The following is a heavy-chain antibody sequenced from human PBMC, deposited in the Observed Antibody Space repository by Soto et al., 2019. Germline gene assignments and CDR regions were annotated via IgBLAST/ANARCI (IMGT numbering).Heavy chain of an antibody. CDR2: ISAYNGNT. D-gene: IGHD6-13*01. CDR3: ARNIAAADPNDY. V-gene: IGHV1-18*01. CDR1: GYTFTSYG. Sequence: ASVKVSSKASGYTFTSYGISWVRQAPGQGLEWMGWISAYNGNTNYAQKLQGRVTMTTDTSTSTAYMELRSLRSDDTAVYYCARNIAAADPNDYWGQGTLVTVSS. J-gene: IGHJ4*02.